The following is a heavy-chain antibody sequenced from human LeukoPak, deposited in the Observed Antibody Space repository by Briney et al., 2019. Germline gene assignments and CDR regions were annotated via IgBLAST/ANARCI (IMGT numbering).Heavy chain of an antibody. CDR3: ARHEPEYFSYGDYGLGY. CDR1: GYSFTSYW. V-gene: IGHV5-10-1*01. CDR2: IDPSDSYT. D-gene: IGHD4-17*01. J-gene: IGHJ4*02. Sequence: GESLKISCKGSGYSFTSYWISWVRQMPGKGLEWMGRIDPSDSYTNYSPSFQGHVTISADKSISTAYLQWSSLKASDTAMYYCARHEPEYFSYGDYGLGYWGQGTLVTVSS.